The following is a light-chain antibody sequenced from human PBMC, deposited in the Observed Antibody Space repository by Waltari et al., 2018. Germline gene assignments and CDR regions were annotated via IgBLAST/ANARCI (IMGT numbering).Light chain of an antibody. CDR3: QQRSNVLFA. V-gene: IGKV3-11*01. CDR2: DAS. CDR1: QSVSSF. Sequence: EVVLTQSPATLSLSPGERATLSCRASQSVSSFLAWYQQKPGQAPRLLIYDASNRATGIPARFSGSGSGTDFTLTISSLGPEDFAVYYCQQRSNVLFAFGPGTKVDFK. J-gene: IGKJ3*01.